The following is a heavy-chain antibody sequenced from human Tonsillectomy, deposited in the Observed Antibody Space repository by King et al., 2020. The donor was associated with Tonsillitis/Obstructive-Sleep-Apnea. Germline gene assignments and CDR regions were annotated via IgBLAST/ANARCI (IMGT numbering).Heavy chain of an antibody. CDR2: IYYSGST. V-gene: IGHV4-39*01. Sequence: QLQESGPGLVKPSETLSLTCTVSGGSISSSSYYWCWIRQPPGKGLEWIGSIYYSGSTYYNPSLKSRVTISVDTSKNQFSLKLSSVTAADPAVYYCAEQDIVVVPAAIGWYFDLWGRGTLVTVSS. D-gene: IGHD2-2*01. CDR3: AEQDIVVVPAAIGWYFDL. J-gene: IGHJ2*01. CDR1: GGSISSSSYY.